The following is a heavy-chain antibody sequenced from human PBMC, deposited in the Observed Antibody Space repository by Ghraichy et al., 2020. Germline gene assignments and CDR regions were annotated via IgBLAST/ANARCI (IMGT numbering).Heavy chain of an antibody. CDR2: IYYRGNT. CDR3: GRSQRGGTYYPFDY. J-gene: IGHJ4*02. D-gene: IGHD1-26*01. CDR1: GGSTSADSYY. Sequence: SQTLSLTCTVSGGSTSADSYYWGWIRQSPGKGLEWIGTIYYRGNTYYNSSLKSRVTIFVDTSKNQFSLKLTSVTAADTAVYYCGRSQRGGTYYPFDYWGQGALVTVSS. V-gene: IGHV4-39*01.